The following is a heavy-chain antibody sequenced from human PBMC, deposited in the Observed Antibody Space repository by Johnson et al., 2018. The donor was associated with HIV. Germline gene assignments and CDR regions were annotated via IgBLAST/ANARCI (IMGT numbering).Heavy chain of an antibody. CDR3: AKVLGYSSSSRDAFDI. CDR2: MSYNASNK. Sequence: VQLVESGGGVVQPGRSLRLSCAASGFTFSSYAMHWVRQAPGKGLEWVAIMSYNASNKYYADSVKGRFTISRDNAKNSLYLQMNSLRAEDTAVYYCAKVLGYSSSSRDAFDIWGQGTMVTVSS. V-gene: IGHV3-30*04. J-gene: IGHJ3*02. CDR1: GFTFSSYA. D-gene: IGHD6-6*01.